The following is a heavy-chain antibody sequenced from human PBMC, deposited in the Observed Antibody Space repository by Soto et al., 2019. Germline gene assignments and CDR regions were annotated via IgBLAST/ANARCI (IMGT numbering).Heavy chain of an antibody. CDR3: ARPYLPSSPQGDSYGMDV. CDR2: IDPSDSYT. J-gene: IGHJ6*02. V-gene: IGHV5-10-1*01. CDR1: GYSFTSYW. D-gene: IGHD6-13*01. Sequence: GESLKISCKGSGYSFTSYWISWVRQMPGKGLEWMGRIDPSDSYTNYSPSFQGHVTISADKSISTAYLQWSSLKASDTAMYYCARPYLPSSPQGDSYGMDVWGQGTTVTVSS.